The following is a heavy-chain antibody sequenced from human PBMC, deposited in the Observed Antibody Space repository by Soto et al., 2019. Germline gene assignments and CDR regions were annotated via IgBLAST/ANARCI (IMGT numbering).Heavy chain of an antibody. Sequence: HPGGSLRLSXAASAFTFSSYSMHWVRQAPGKGLEWVAVISYDGGNKYYADSVKGRFTISRDNSKNTLSLQMNSLRPEDTAVYYCARSFETLVLIRAFWFDPWGQGTLVTAPQ. CDR1: AFTFSSYS. CDR2: ISYDGGNK. CDR3: ARSFETLVLIRAFWFDP. D-gene: IGHD3-22*01. V-gene: IGHV3-30-3*01. J-gene: IGHJ5*02.